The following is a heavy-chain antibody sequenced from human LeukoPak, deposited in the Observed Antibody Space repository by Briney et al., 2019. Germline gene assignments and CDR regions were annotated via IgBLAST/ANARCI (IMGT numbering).Heavy chain of an antibody. D-gene: IGHD6-19*01. V-gene: IGHV1-46*01. CDR1: GYTFTSCY. CDR2: INPSGGST. Sequence: ASVKVSCKASGYTFTSCYIHWVRQAPGQGLEWMGIINPSGGSTSYAQKFQGRVTMTRDTSTSTVYMELSSLRSEDTAVYYCASQNVSSGWHIWFDPWGQGTLVTVSS. CDR3: ASQNVSSGWHIWFDP. J-gene: IGHJ5*02.